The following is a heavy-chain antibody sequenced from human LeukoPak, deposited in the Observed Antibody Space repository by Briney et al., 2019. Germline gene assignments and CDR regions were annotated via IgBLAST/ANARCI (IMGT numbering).Heavy chain of an antibody. J-gene: IGHJ4*02. Sequence: PGGSLRLSCAASGFTFSSYSMNWVRQAPGKGLEWVSYISSSSSTIYYADSVKGRFTISRDNAKNSLYLQMNSLRAEDTAVYYCASTLVGAIDYWGQGTLVTVSS. CDR1: GFTFSSYS. CDR2: ISSSSSTI. D-gene: IGHD1-26*01. V-gene: IGHV3-48*04. CDR3: ASTLVGAIDY.